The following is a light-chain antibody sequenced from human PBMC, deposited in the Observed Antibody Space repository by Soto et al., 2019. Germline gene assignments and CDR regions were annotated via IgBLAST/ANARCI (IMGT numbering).Light chain of an antibody. V-gene: IGLV2-8*01. Sequence: QSALTQPPSASGSPGQAVTISCTGTSSDVGGYNYVSWYQQHPGKAPKLMIYEVSKRASGVHDRFFGSMSGNTASLNVSGLQSEDEADYHCSSYAGSYNLLVFGGGTKVTVL. CDR2: EVS. J-gene: IGLJ2*01. CDR1: SSDVGGYNY. CDR3: SSYAGSYNLLV.